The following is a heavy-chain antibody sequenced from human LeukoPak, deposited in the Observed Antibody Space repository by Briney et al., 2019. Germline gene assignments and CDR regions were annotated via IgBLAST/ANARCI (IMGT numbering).Heavy chain of an antibody. CDR2: INHSGGT. D-gene: IGHD2-15*01. Sequence: PSETLSLTCAVYGGSFSGYYWSWIRQPPGKGLEWIGEINHSGGTNYNPSLKSRVTISVDTSKNQFSLKLSSVTAADTAVYYCGGTYCSGGSCYEGYYFDYWGQGTRVTVP. V-gene: IGHV4-34*01. CDR1: GGSFSGYY. CDR3: GGTYCSGGSCYEGYYFDY. J-gene: IGHJ4*02.